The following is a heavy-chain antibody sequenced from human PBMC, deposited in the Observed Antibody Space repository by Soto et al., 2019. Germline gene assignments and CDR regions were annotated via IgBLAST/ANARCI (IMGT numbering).Heavy chain of an antibody. D-gene: IGHD3-22*01. J-gene: IGHJ6*02. CDR1: GFNFSDSA. V-gene: IGHV3-64D*06. Sequence: GGSLRLSCSASGFNFSDSAMHWVRQVPGKGLEYVSAISSTGGSTYYADSVKDRFAISRDNSKNTLYLQMSSLRAGDTAVYYCERDFPTNYYDSSGYYTSGYGMDVCGQGTTVSAS. CDR2: ISSTGGST. CDR3: ERDFPTNYYDSSGYYTSGYGMDV.